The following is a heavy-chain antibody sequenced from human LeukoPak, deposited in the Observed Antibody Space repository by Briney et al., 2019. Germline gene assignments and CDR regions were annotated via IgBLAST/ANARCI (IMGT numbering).Heavy chain of an antibody. V-gene: IGHV4-61*02. Sequence: SETLSLTCTVSGGSISSGSYYWSWIRQPAGKGLEWIGRIYTSGSTNYNPSLKSRVTISVDTSKNQFSLKLGSVTAADTAVYYCAREVGATSFDYWGQGTLVTVSS. D-gene: IGHD1-26*01. J-gene: IGHJ4*02. CDR1: GGSISSGSYY. CDR2: IYTSGST. CDR3: AREVGATSFDY.